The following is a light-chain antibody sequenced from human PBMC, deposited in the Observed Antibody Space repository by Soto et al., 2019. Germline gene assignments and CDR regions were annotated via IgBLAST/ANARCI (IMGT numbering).Light chain of an antibody. CDR2: DVS. CDR3: CSYAGSCTTMV. CDR1: STDVGGYNY. J-gene: IGLJ2*01. V-gene: IGLV2-11*01. Sequence: QSALTQPRSVSGSHGQSVTISCTGTSTDVGGYNYVSWYQQHPGKAPKLMIYDVSKRPSGVSDRFSCSNSGHTASLTISGVLADDEADYYCCSYAGSCTTMVFGGGTKLTVL.